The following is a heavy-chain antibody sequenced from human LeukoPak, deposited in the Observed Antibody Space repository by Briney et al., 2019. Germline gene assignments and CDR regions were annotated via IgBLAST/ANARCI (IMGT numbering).Heavy chain of an antibody. CDR3: ARAGWYELPRYTFDI. D-gene: IGHD6-19*01. CDR1: GYTFTSYG. V-gene: IGHV1-18*01. J-gene: IGHJ3*02. CDR2: ISAYNGYT. Sequence: ASVKVSCKASGYTFTSYGISWVRQAPGQGLEWMGWISAYNGYTNYAQKLQGRVTITTDTSTSTAYMELRSLRSDDTAVYYCARAGWYELPRYTFDIWGQGTMVTVSS.